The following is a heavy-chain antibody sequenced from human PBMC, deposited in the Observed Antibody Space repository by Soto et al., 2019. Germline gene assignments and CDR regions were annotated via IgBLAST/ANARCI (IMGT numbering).Heavy chain of an antibody. Sequence: ASVKVSCKGSGYAFTTYGMTWVRQAPGQGLEWMGWISAHNGNTNYAQKLQGRVTVTRDTSTSTAYMELRSLRSDDTAVYYCARGRYGDYWGQGALVTVSS. J-gene: IGHJ4*02. CDR3: ARGRYGDY. V-gene: IGHV1-18*01. CDR2: ISAHNGNT. CDR1: GYAFTTYG. D-gene: IGHD1-1*01.